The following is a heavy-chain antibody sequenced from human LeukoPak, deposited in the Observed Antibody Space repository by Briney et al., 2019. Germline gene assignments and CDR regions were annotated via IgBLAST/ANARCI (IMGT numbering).Heavy chain of an antibody. CDR2: IKYSGTT. V-gene: IGHV4-34*01. D-gene: IGHD6-19*01. CDR3: ARGRGWLCFERMSWFDP. Sequence: SETLSLTCAVYGESFSNYYWNWIRQSPGKGLEWIGEIKYSGTTNYNPSLKSRVTISIDTSKSQFSLKLTSVTAADTAVYYCARGRGWLCFERMSWFDPWGQGALVTVSS. CDR1: GESFSNYY. J-gene: IGHJ5*02.